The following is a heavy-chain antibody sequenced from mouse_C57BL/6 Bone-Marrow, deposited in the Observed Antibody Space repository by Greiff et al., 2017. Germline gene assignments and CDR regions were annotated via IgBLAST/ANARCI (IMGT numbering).Heavy chain of an antibody. CDR2: IWTGGGT. CDR3: ASPCYYEDYYAMDY. CDR1: GFSLTSYA. D-gene: IGHD1-1*01. V-gene: IGHV2-9-1*01. Sequence: QVQLQQSGPGLVAPSQSLSITCTVSGFSLTSYAISWVRQPPGKGLEWLGVIWTGGGTNYNSALKSRLSISKDNSKSQVFLKMNSLQTDDTARYYCASPCYYEDYYAMDYWGQGTAVTVSS. J-gene: IGHJ4*01.